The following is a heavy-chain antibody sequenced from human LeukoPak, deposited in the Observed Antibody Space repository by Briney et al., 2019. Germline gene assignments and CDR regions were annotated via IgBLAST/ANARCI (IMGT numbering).Heavy chain of an antibody. CDR3: AKSSHAFGAFDI. D-gene: IGHD3-16*01. J-gene: IGHJ3*02. CDR1: GFTFSSYE. CDR2: ISSSGSTI. V-gene: IGHV3-48*03. Sequence: PGGSLRLSCAASGFTFSSYEMNWVRQAPGKGLEWVSYISSSGSTIYYADSVKGRFTISRDNSKNTLYLQMNSLRAEDTALYYCAKSSHAFGAFDIWGQGTMVTVSS.